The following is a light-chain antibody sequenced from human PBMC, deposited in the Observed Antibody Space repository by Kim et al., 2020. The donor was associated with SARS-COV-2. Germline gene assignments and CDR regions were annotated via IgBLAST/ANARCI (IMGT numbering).Light chain of an antibody. CDR1: QSVSSTS. J-gene: IGKJ3*01. Sequence: EIVLTQSPGTLSLSPGERATLSCRASQSVSSTSLAWYQQKPGQAPRLLIYGASSRATGIPDRFSGSGSGTDFTLTISRLEPEDFAVYYCQHYVTSPRITFGPGTKVDIK. CDR3: QHYVTSPRIT. CDR2: GAS. V-gene: IGKV3-20*01.